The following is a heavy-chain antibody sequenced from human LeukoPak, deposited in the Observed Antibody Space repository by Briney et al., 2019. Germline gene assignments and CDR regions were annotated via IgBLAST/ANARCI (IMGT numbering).Heavy chain of an antibody. V-gene: IGHV3-30*04. D-gene: IGHD6-13*01. Sequence: GGSLRLSCAASGFTFSSYAMHWVRQAPGKGLEWVAVISYDGSNKYYADSVKGRFTISRDNSKNTLYLQMNSLRAEDTAVYYCAKAFAAAGPMGDYWGQGTLVTVSS. CDR3: AKAFAAAGPMGDY. CDR2: ISYDGSNK. J-gene: IGHJ4*02. CDR1: GFTFSSYA.